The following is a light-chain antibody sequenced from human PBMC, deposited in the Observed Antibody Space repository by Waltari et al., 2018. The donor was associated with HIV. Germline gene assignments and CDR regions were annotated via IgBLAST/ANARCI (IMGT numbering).Light chain of an antibody. J-gene: IGKJ3*01. CDR1: QTISTF. CDR3: LQNYETPLT. V-gene: IGKV1-39*01. CDR2: GAS. Sequence: DIQMTQSPSSLSASIGDRVTFTCRASQTISTFLNWFRQTPGNAPTLLLHGASRWQSGVPSRFSGSGSGTEFTLTISSLQPNDFATYDGLQNYETPLTFGPGTKV.